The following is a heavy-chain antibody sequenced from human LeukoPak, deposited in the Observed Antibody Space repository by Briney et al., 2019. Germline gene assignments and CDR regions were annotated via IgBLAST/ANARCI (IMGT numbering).Heavy chain of an antibody. CDR2: INMYTANP. Sequence: ASVKVSCKASGYTFTRYAINWLRQAPGQGLEWMGWINMYTANPAYAQGFTERFVFSLDTSVTTAYLQISNLKTEDTAVYYCARHDNDDDFNYWGQGTLVTVSS. CDR3: ARHDNDDDFNY. CDR1: GYTFTRYA. V-gene: IGHV7-4-1*02. J-gene: IGHJ4*02. D-gene: IGHD3-16*01.